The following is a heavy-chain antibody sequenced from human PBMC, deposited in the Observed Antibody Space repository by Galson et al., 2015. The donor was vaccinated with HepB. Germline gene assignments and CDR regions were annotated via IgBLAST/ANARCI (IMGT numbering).Heavy chain of an antibody. CDR2: IKSKTDGGTT. CDR3: TTPPPDYDFWSGTNHYFDY. D-gene: IGHD3-3*01. J-gene: IGHJ4*02. CDR1: GFTFSNAW. Sequence: SLRLSCAASGFTFSNAWMSWVRQAPGKGLEWVGRIKSKTDGGTTDYAAPVKGRFTISRDDSKNTLYLQMNSLKTEDTAVYYCTTPPPDYDFWSGTNHYFDYWGQGTLVTVSS. V-gene: IGHV3-15*01.